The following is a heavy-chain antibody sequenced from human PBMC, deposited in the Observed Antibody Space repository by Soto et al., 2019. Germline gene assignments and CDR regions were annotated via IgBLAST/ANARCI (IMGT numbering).Heavy chain of an antibody. CDR2: INPNSSGT. J-gene: IGHJ4*02. D-gene: IGHD6-13*01. Sequence: GASVKVSCKASGYTFTGYYMHWVRQAPGQGLEWMGWINPNSSGTNYAQKFQGRVTMTRDTSISTAYMELSRLRSDDTAVYYCARGTRRWYPSHAFDYWGQGTLVTVSS. CDR1: GYTFTGYY. CDR3: ARGTRRWYPSHAFDY. V-gene: IGHV1-2*02.